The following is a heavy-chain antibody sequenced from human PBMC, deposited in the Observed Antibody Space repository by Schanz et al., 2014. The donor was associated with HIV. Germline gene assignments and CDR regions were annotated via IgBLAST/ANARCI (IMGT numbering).Heavy chain of an antibody. J-gene: IGHJ5*02. Sequence: QVQLVQSGADVGKPGASVKVSCKASGYSFSDYYIHWGRQAPGQGLEWMGWINPKTGGTHLAQMFQGRVAVTRDTSINTAYMEFSGVRSDDTAVYYCTRSRYELQWLDVWGQGTLVTVSS. V-gene: IGHV1-2*02. CDR2: INPKTGGT. CDR3: TRSRYELQWLDV. CDR1: GYSFSDYY. D-gene: IGHD5-12*01.